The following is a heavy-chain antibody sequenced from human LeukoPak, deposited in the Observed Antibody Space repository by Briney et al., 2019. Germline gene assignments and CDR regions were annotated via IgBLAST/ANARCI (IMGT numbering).Heavy chain of an antibody. V-gene: IGHV3-74*01. CDR1: GFTFSSYW. CDR2: INTDGRST. CDR3: ARPSAAGPYFDY. Sequence: GGSLRLSCAASGFTFSSYWMHWVRQAPGKGLVWVSHINTDGRSTGHADSVKGRFTISRDNAKNTRYLQMNSLRAEDTAVYYCARPSAAGPYFDYWGQGTLVTVSS. J-gene: IGHJ4*02. D-gene: IGHD6-13*01.